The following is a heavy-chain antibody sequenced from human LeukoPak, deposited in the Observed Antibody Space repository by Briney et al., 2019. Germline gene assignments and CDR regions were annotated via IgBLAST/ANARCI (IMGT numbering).Heavy chain of an antibody. D-gene: IGHD3-9*01. CDR2: IYYSGST. CDR1: GFTFSSYA. J-gene: IGHJ4*02. CDR3: ASRNDILTGYVFDF. Sequence: PGGSLRLSCAASGFTFSSYATSWVRQPPGRGLSWIGSIYYSGSTSYNPSLKSRVTISVDTSKNQFSLKLTSVTAADTAVYYCASRNDILTGYVFDFWGQGTLVTVSS. V-gene: IGHV4-39*01.